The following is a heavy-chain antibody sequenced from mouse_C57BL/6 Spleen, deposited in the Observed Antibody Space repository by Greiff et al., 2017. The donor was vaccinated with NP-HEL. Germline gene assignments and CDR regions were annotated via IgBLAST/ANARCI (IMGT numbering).Heavy chain of an antibody. CDR2: IDPETGGT. CDR3: TRGITTVVAPNWYFDV. CDR1: GYTFTDYE. J-gene: IGHJ1*03. D-gene: IGHD1-1*01. V-gene: IGHV1-15*01. Sequence: VKLQESGAELVRPGASVTLSCKASGYTFTDYEMHWVKQTPVHGLEWIGAIDPETGGTAYNQKFKGKAILTADKSSSTAYMELRSLTSEDSAVYYCTRGITTVVAPNWYFDVWGTGTTVTVSS.